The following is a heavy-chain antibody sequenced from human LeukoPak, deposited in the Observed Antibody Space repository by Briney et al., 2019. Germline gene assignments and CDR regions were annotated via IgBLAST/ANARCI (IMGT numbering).Heavy chain of an antibody. CDR2: IYYSGST. CDR3: ARDTGGDGYSYYFDY. CDR1: GXSISPYY. Sequence: SETLSLTCTASGXSISPYYWSWIRQPPGKGLEWIGYIYYSGSTHYNPSLKSRVTISVDTSRNQFSLKLTSVTAADTAVYYCARDTGGDGYSYYFDYWGQGTLVSVSS. J-gene: IGHJ4*02. D-gene: IGHD5-24*01. V-gene: IGHV4-59*01.